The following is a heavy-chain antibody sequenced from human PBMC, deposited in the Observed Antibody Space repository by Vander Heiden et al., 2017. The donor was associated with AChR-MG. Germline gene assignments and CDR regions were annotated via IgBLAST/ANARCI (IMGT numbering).Heavy chain of an antibody. J-gene: IGHJ6*02. CDR3: AKLTGSRGYYYYGMDV. V-gene: IGHV3-23*01. CDR1: GFTFSAYG. Sequence: EVQLLESGGGLVQPGGSLRPSCAASGFTFSAYGMSWVRQAPGKVLEWVSVITGGGDNTYYADSVEGRFTISRDNSKNTLYLQMSSLRADDTAVYYCAKLTGSRGYYYYGMDVWGQGTTVTVSS. CDR2: ITGGGDNT. D-gene: IGHD7-27*01.